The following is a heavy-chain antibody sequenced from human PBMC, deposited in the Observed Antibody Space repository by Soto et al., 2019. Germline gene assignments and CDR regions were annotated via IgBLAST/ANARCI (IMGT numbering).Heavy chain of an antibody. V-gene: IGHV3-7*01. Sequence: PGGSLRLSCAASGITISDYWMSWVRQAPGKGLEWVANIRQDGSEKYYVDSVKGRFTISRDNAKNSLYLQMNSLRAEDTAVYYCATQRGYFDSWGQGTLVTVSS. D-gene: IGHD3-10*01. CDR3: ATQRGYFDS. CDR1: GITISDYW. J-gene: IGHJ4*02. CDR2: IRQDGSEK.